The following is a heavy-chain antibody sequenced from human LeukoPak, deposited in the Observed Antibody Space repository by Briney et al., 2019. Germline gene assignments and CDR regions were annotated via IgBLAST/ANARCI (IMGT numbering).Heavy chain of an antibody. Sequence: SETLSLTCTVSGGSISSGGYYWNWIRQHPGKGLEWIGYIYYSGSTYYNPSLKSRVTISVDTSKNQFSLKLSSVTAADTAVYYCARGGCSGGSCEYNWFDPWGQGTLVTVSS. CDR1: GGSISSGGYY. CDR2: IYYSGST. CDR3: ARGGCSGGSCEYNWFDP. D-gene: IGHD2-15*01. V-gene: IGHV4-31*03. J-gene: IGHJ5*02.